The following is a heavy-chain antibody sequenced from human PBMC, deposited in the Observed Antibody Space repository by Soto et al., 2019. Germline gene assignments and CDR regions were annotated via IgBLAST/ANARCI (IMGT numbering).Heavy chain of an antibody. D-gene: IGHD2-21*01. V-gene: IGHV3-66*01. CDR1: GFIVSNNY. J-gene: IGHJ6*02. CDR2: IYSGGST. CDR3: ASGSYCGGVRSAGCPWGGMDV. Sequence: EVQLVESGGGLVQPGGSLRLSCAASGFIVSNNYMTWVRQAPGKGLEWVSVIYSGGSTFYADSVKCRFTISRDITRNKLYLHMNSLRAEDTAVYYCASGSYCGGVRSAGCPWGGMDVRGQGTTGTVSS.